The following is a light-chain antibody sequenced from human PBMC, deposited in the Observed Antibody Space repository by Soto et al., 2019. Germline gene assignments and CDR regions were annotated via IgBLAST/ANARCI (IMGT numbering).Light chain of an antibody. CDR1: SSDIGGYNY. CDR3: SSYTSSSSYV. V-gene: IGLV2-14*03. J-gene: IGLJ1*01. CDR2: DVS. Sequence: QSALTQAASVSGSPGQSITISCTGTSSDIGGYNYVSWYQHHPGKAPKLMSYDVSNRPSGISNRFSGSKSGNTASLTISGLRAEDEADYYCSSYTSSSSYVFGTGTKVTVL.